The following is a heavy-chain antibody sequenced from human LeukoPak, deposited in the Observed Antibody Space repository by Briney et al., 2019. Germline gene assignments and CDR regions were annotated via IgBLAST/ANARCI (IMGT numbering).Heavy chain of an antibody. CDR3: ARDPISGFGLYAFDI. Sequence: KAGGSLRLSCAASGFIFISYEMNWVRQAPGKGLEWVSYISSSGNTIYYADSVKGRFTISRDNAKNSLYLQMNSLRAEDTATYYCARDPISGFGLYAFDIWGQGTMVTVSS. D-gene: IGHD3-10*01. V-gene: IGHV3-48*03. CDR2: ISSSGNTI. CDR1: GFIFISYE. J-gene: IGHJ3*02.